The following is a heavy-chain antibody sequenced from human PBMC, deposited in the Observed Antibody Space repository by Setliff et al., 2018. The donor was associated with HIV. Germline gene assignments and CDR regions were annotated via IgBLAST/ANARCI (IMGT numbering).Heavy chain of an antibody. CDR1: GGSFSDYY. CDR3: ARDNMALIGDYDY. CDR2: IYYSGST. D-gene: IGHD5-12*01. Sequence: SETLSLTCAVYGGSFSDYYWSWIRQPPGKGLEWIAYIYYSGSTYYNPSLKSRVTILVDRSKNQFSLKLTSVTAADTAVYYCARDNMALIGDYDYWGKGTLVTVSS. J-gene: IGHJ4*02. V-gene: IGHV4-34*01.